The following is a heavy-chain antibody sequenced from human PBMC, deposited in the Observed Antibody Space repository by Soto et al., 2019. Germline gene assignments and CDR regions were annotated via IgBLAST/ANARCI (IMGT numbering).Heavy chain of an antibody. CDR2: IYPGDSDT. CDR1: GYSFTSYW. D-gene: IGHD3-3*01. V-gene: IGHV5-51*01. J-gene: IGHJ5*02. CDR3: ARQASGDFWSGDLNWFDT. Sequence: PGESLKISCKGSGYSFTSYWIGWVRQMPGKGLEWMGIIYPGDSDTRYSPSFQGQVTISADKSISTAYLQWSSLKASDTAMYYCARQASGDFWSGDLNWFDTWGQGTLVTVSS.